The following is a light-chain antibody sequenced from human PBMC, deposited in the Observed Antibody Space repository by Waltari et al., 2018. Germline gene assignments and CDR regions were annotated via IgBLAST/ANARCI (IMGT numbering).Light chain of an antibody. J-gene: IGKJ1*01. Sequence: DIQLTQSPSSLSSSVGDRVTITCRASQSISSDLNWYQQKPGKAPKVLVYAASNLQSGVPSRFSGSGSGTDFTLTISSLQPEDSATYYGQKSSSWTFGQGTKVEIK. V-gene: IGKV1-39*01. CDR1: QSISSD. CDR3: QKSSSWT. CDR2: AAS.